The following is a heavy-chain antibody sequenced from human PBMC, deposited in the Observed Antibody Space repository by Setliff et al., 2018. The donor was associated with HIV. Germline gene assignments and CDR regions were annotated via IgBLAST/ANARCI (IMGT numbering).Heavy chain of an antibody. CDR1: GTSFSDHY. V-gene: IGHV4-34*01. CDR2: MNQSGTT. D-gene: IGHD3-9*01. Sequence: SETLSLTCSVYGTSFSDHYWSWVRQTPGKGLEWIGEMNQSGTTNYNPSLKSRVTMSIDTSERQFSLKPNSVTAADTAVYFCARARYGTSFDPWGQGTLVTVSS. J-gene: IGHJ5*02. CDR3: ARARYGTSFDP.